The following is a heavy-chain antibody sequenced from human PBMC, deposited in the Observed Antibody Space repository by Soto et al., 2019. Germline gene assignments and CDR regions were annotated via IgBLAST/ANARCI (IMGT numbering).Heavy chain of an antibody. Sequence: GGTLRLSCAASGFTVSSNYMSWVRQAPGKGLEWVSVIYSCGSTYYADSVKGRFTISRDNSKNTLYLQMNSLRAEDTAVYYCARVELTDAFDIWGQGTMVTVSS. CDR3: ARVELTDAFDI. CDR1: GFTVSSNY. V-gene: IGHV3-53*01. D-gene: IGHD1-26*01. J-gene: IGHJ3*02. CDR2: IYSCGST.